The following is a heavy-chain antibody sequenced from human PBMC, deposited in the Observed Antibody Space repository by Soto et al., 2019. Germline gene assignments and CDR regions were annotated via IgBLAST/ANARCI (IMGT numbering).Heavy chain of an antibody. J-gene: IGHJ4*02. CDR1: GFTFDDYA. V-gene: IGHV3-9*01. CDR3: AKDFGRYFDWPDY. Sequence: PGGSLRLSCAASGFTFDDYAMHWVRQAPGKGLEWVSGISWNSGSIGYADSVKGRFTISRDNAKNSLYLQMNSLRAEDTALYYCAKDFGRYFDWPDYWGQGTLVTVSS. D-gene: IGHD3-9*01. CDR2: ISWNSGSI.